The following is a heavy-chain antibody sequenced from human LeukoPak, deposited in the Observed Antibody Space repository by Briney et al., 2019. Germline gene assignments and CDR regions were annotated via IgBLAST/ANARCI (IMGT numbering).Heavy chain of an antibody. J-gene: IGHJ3*02. V-gene: IGHV3-74*01. Sequence: GGSLRLSCAASGFSFSSYWMHWVRQTPGKGLVWVSRINTDGSSTSYADSVKGRFTISRDNSKNTLYLQMNSLRAEDTAVYYCASTAYCSSTSCPYRAFDIWGQGTMVTVSS. CDR1: GFSFSSYW. CDR2: INTDGSST. CDR3: ASTAYCSSTSCPYRAFDI. D-gene: IGHD2-2*01.